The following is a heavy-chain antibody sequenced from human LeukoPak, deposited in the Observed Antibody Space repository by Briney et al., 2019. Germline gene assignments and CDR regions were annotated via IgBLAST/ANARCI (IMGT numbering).Heavy chain of an antibody. J-gene: IGHJ4*02. CDR3: ARDLITYYDSSGSYYFDY. CDR1: GCTFTGYY. Sequence: ASVKVSCKASGCTFTGYYMHWVRQAPGQGLEWMGWINPNSGGTNYAQKFQGRVTMTRDTSISTAYMELSRLRSDDTAVYYCARDLITYYDSSGSYYFDYWGQGTLVTVSS. V-gene: IGHV1-2*02. D-gene: IGHD3-22*01. CDR2: INPNSGGT.